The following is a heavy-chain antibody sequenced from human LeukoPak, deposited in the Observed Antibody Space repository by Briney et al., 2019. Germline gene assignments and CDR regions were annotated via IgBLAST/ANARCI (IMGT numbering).Heavy chain of an antibody. CDR2: INHSGST. CDR1: GGSFSGYY. D-gene: IGHD2-2*01. Sequence: SETLSLTCAVYGGSFSGYYWSWIRQPPGKGLEWIGEINHSGSTNYNPSLKSRVTISVDTPKNQFSLKLSSVTAADTAVYYCARESRCSSTSCYLGIYYYYYYMDVWGKGTTVTISS. V-gene: IGHV4-34*01. CDR3: ARESRCSSTSCYLGIYYYYYYMDV. J-gene: IGHJ6*03.